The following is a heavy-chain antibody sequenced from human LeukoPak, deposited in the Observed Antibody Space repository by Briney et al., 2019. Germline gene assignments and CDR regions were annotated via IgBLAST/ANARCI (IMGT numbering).Heavy chain of an antibody. V-gene: IGHV1-18*01. CDR3: ARANLGPYYHTMIVVVHAFDI. J-gene: IGHJ3*02. CDR2: ISAYNGNT. CDR1: GYTFTSYG. Sequence: ASVKVSCKASGYTFTSYGISWVRQAPGQGLEWMGWISAYNGNTNYAQKLQGRVTMTTDTSTSTAYMELRSLRSDDTAVYYCARANLGPYYHTMIVVVHAFDIWGQGTMVTVSS. D-gene: IGHD3-22*01.